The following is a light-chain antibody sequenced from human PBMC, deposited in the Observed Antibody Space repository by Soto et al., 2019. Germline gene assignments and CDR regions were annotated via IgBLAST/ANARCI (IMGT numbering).Light chain of an antibody. V-gene: IGKV1-9*01. J-gene: IGKJ5*01. CDR1: QGISSY. CDR3: QHFRA. Sequence: IQLTQSPSSLSASVGAGVTITCRASQGISSYLGWYQQKPGKAPNLLIYDASTLHSGVPSRFSGSGSGTDFTLTISRLEPEDFVLYYCQHFRAFGQGTRLE. CDR2: DAS.